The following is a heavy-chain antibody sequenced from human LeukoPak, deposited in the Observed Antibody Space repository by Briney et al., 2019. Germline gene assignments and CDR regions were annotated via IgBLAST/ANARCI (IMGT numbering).Heavy chain of an antibody. J-gene: IGHJ4*02. CDR2: IIPIFGTA. D-gene: IGHD3/OR15-3a*01. Sequence: SVKVSCKASGGTFSSYAISWVRQAPGQGLEWMGRIIPIFGTANYAQKFQGRVTITTDESTSTAYMELSSLRSEDTAVYYCAGETGLVPPKHFDYWGQGTLVTVSS. CDR1: GGTFSSYA. CDR3: AGETGLVPPKHFDY. V-gene: IGHV1-69*05.